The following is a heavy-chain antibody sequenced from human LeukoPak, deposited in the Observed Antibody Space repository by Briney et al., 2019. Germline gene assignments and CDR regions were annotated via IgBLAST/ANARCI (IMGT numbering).Heavy chain of an antibody. D-gene: IGHD7-27*01. CDR2: IRANGETT. CDR1: GFTFTHYG. CDR3: GRDLNWGAFDI. J-gene: IGHJ3*02. Sequence: GGSLRLSCAASGFTFTHYGMNWVRQAPGKGLEWVSGIRANGETTYYADSVRGRFTISRDNSRSMVWLQMNSLTAEDTAMYYCGRDLNWGAFDIRGLGTLVTVSS. V-gene: IGHV3-23*01.